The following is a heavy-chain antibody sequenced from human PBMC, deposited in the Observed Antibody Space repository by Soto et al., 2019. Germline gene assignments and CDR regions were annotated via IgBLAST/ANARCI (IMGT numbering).Heavy chain of an antibody. CDR1: GGSISSGDYY. CDR3: ARDLYSPDP. CDR2: IYYSGTT. V-gene: IGHV4-30-4*01. D-gene: IGHD5-18*01. Sequence: TLSLTCTVSGGSISSGDYYWTWIRQPPGKGLEWIGYIYYSGTTYYNPSLKSRVTISRDRSKNQFSLKLTSVTAADTAVYYCARDLYSPDPWGQGILVTVSS. J-gene: IGHJ5*02.